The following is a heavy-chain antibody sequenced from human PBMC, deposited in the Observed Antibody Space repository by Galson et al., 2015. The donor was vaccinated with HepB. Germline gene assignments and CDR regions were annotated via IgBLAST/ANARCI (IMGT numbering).Heavy chain of an antibody. V-gene: IGHV6-1*01. D-gene: IGHD3-10*01. CDR1: GDSVSSNSAA. J-gene: IGHJ6*02. CDR2: TYYRSKWYN. CDR3: ARDSEITMGEDHYYYYGMDV. Sequence: CAISGDSVSSNSAAWNWIRQSPSRGLEWLGRTYYRSKWYNDYAVSVKSRITINPDTSKNQFSLQLNSVTPEDTAVYYCARDSEITMGEDHYYYYGMDVWGQGTTVTVSS.